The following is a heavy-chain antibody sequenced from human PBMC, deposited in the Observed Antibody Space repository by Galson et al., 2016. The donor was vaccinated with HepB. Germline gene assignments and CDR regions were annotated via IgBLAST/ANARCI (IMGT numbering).Heavy chain of an antibody. D-gene: IGHD3-22*01. CDR3: ARDHPDPGYYYDSSGYEPFDY. CDR1: GYTFTSYG. CDR2: ISAYNGNT. J-gene: IGHJ4*02. V-gene: IGHV1-18*01. Sequence: SVKVSCKASGYTFTSYGISWVRQAPGQGLEWMGWISAYNGNTNYAQRLQGRVTMTTDPSTSTAYMELRSLRSDDTAVYYCARDHPDPGYYYDSSGYEPFDYWGQGTLVTVSS.